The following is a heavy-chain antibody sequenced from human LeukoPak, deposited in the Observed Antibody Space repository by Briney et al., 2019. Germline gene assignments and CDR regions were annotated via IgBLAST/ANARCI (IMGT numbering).Heavy chain of an antibody. CDR2: IIPIFGTA. D-gene: IGHD2-2*02. Sequence: SVKVSCKASGGTFSSYAISWVRQAPGQGLEWMGGIIPIFGTANYAQKFQGRVTITTDESTSTAYMELSSLRSEDTAVYYCARDPVNVVPAAIPNWGSDNWFDPWGQGTLVTVSS. J-gene: IGHJ5*02. V-gene: IGHV1-69*05. CDR3: ARDPVNVVPAAIPNWGSDNWFDP. CDR1: GGTFSSYA.